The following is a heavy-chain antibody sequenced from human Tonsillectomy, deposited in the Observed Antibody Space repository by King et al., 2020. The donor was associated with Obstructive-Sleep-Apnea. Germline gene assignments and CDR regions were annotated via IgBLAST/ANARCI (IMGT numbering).Heavy chain of an antibody. Sequence: VQLVESGGGLVQPGRSLRLSCAASGFTFDDYAMHWVRQAPGKSLEWVSGISWNSGSIGYADSVKGRFTISRDNAKNSLYLQMNSLRAEDTALYYCAKDKSIAAAGYYFDYWGQGTLVTVSS. CDR1: GFTFDDYA. V-gene: IGHV3-9*01. CDR2: ISWNSGSI. J-gene: IGHJ4*02. CDR3: AKDKSIAAAGYYFDY. D-gene: IGHD6-13*01.